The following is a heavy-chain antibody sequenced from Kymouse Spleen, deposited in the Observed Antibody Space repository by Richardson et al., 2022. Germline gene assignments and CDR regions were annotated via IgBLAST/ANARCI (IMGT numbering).Heavy chain of an antibody. CDR1: GFTFSGSA. D-gene: IGHD1-20*01. CDR2: IRSKANSYAT. V-gene: IGHV3-73*02. J-gene: IGHJ3*02. CDR3: TSPVYNWNDAFDI. Sequence: EVQLVESGGGLVQPGGSLKLSCAASGFTFSGSAMHWVRQASGKGLEWVGRIRSKANSYATAYAASVKGRFTISRDDSKNTAYLQMNSLKTEDTAVYYCTSPVYNWNDAFDIWGQGTMVTVSS.